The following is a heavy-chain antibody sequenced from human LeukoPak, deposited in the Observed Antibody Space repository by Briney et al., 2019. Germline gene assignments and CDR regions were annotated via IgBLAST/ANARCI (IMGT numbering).Heavy chain of an antibody. CDR3: ATKQWLAPPPDS. CDR2: INTDGTVT. D-gene: IGHD6-19*01. V-gene: IGHV3-74*01. Sequence: GSLRLSCAASGFTFSKCWMLWVRQAPGKGLESVSLINTDGTVTTYADSVKGRFTVSRDNADNTMFLQMNSVRDEGTAVYYCATKQWLAPPPDSWGQGTPVTVSS. J-gene: IGHJ4*02. CDR1: GFTFSKCW.